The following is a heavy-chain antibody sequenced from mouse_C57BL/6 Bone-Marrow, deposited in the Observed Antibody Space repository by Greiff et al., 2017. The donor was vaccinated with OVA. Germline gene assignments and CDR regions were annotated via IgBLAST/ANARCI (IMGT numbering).Heavy chain of an antibody. J-gene: IGHJ4*01. V-gene: IGHV1-56*01. Sequence: VQLQQSGPELVRPGASVKISCKAPGYTFTSYWMQWVRQRPGQGLEWIGEIFPGSGSTYYNEKFKGKATLTVDTSYSTAYMQLSSLTSEDSAVYFGAIEGGITTVVEYAMYFWERGTGVTVSS. CDR3: AIEGGITTVVEYAMYF. CDR1: GYTFTSYW. CDR2: IFPGSGST. D-gene: IGHD1-1*01.